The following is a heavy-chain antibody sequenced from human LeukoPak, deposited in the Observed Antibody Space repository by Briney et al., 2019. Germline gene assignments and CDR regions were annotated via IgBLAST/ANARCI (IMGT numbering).Heavy chain of an antibody. CDR1: GGSISSSSYY. Sequence: PSETLSLTCTVSGGSISSSSYYWGWIRQPPGKGLEWIGSIYYSGSTYYNPSLKSRVTISVDTSKNQFSLKLSSVTAADTAVYYCARVVTIFGGAFDIWGQGTMVTVSS. CDR2: IYYSGST. J-gene: IGHJ3*02. D-gene: IGHD3-3*01. V-gene: IGHV4-39*01. CDR3: ARVVTIFGGAFDI.